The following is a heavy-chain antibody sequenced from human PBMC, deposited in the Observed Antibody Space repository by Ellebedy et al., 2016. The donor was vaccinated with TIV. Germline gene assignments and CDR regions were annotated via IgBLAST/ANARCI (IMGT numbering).Heavy chain of an antibody. J-gene: IGHJ4*02. CDR2: IHPDGSDI. CDR3: ARGGRADY. CDR1: GIRISPYW. D-gene: IGHD3-10*01. V-gene: IGHV3-7*03. Sequence: PGGSLRLSCAVSGIRISPYWMSWVRQAPGKGLEWVANIHPDGSDIHYVDSVKGRFTISRNNARNSLDLQMNSLRAEDTDVYYCARGGRADYWGQGTLVTVSP.